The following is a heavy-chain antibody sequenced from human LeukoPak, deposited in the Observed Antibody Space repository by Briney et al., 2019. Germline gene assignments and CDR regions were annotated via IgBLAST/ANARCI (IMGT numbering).Heavy chain of an antibody. CDR3: VKDYQVGNSPAFGDY. CDR2: IREDGSDD. Sequence: GGSLRLSCAASGFTFRHYYMNWVRLAPGKRLAWVANIREDGSDDTYEASVKGRFTISRDNARNSLFLQMNSLRAEDTAVYYCVKDYQVGNSPAFGDYWGQGTLVTISS. V-gene: IGHV3-7*03. CDR1: GFTFRHYY. J-gene: IGHJ4*02. D-gene: IGHD1-26*01.